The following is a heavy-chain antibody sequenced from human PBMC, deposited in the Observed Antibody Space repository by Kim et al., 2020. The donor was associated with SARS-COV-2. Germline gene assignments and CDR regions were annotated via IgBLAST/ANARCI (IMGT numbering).Heavy chain of an antibody. CDR1: GFTFSSSA. CDR3: GKERKSGWYYFDY. D-gene: IGHD6-19*01. V-gene: IGHV3-64D*06. J-gene: IGHJ4*02. CDR2: ISTNGGRT. Sequence: GGSLRLSCSASGFTFSSSAMHWVRQAPGKGLECVSVISTNGGRTYYADSVKDRFIISRDNSRNMLSLQMSSLRSEDTAVYYCGKERKSGWYYFDYWGQGTLLTVS.